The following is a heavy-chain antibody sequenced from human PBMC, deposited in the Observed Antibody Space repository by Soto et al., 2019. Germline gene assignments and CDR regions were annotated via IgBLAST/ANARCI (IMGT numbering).Heavy chain of an antibody. J-gene: IGHJ6*04. CDR3: TKVRGDPV. Sequence: PGGSLRLSCAASGFTFSNYAMNWVRQAPGKGPEWVSGISAGRSTYYADSVKGRFTISRDNSKSTLFLQMDSLRAEDTALYYCTKVRGDPVRGKRTTVTVSS. V-gene: IGHV3-23*01. CDR1: GFTFSNYA. CDR2: ISAGRST. D-gene: IGHD4-17*01.